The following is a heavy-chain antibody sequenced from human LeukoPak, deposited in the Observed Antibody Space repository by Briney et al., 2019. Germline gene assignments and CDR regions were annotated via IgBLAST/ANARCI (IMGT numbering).Heavy chain of an antibody. CDR1: GFTFSSYA. V-gene: IGHV4-59*01. D-gene: IGHD2-15*01. Sequence: GSLRLSCAASGFTFSSYAMSWIRQPPGKGLEWIGYIYYSGSTNYNPSLKSRVTIAVDTSKNQFSLKLSSVTAADTAVYYCAVARAATRFDYWGQGTLVTVSS. CDR3: AVARAATRFDY. CDR2: IYYSGST. J-gene: IGHJ4*02.